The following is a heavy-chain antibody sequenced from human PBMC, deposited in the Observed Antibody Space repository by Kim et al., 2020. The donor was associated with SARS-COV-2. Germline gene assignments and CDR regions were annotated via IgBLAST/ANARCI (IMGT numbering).Heavy chain of an antibody. Sequence: SETLSLTCTVSGYSISSGYYWGWIRQPPGKGLEWIGSIYHSGSTYYNPSLKSRVTISVDTSKNQFSLKLSSVNAADTAVYYCARDLGSGSYYGLNYWGQGTLVTVSS. V-gene: IGHV4-38-2*02. CDR3: ARDLGSGSYYGLNY. CDR2: IYHSGST. J-gene: IGHJ4*02. D-gene: IGHD1-26*01. CDR1: GYSISSGYY.